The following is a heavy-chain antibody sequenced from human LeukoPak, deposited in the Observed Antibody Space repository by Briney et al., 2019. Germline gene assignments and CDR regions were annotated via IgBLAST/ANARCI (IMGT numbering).Heavy chain of an antibody. CDR2: INHSGST. D-gene: IGHD6-13*01. CDR1: GGSFSGYY. Sequence: SETLSLTCAVYGGSFSGYYWSWIRQPPGKGLEWIGEINHSGSTNYNPSLKSRVTISVDTSKNQFSLKLSSVTAADTAVYYCARQVSSSWSLYGMDVWGQGTTVTVSS. CDR3: ARQVSSSWSLYGMDV. J-gene: IGHJ6*02. V-gene: IGHV4-34*01.